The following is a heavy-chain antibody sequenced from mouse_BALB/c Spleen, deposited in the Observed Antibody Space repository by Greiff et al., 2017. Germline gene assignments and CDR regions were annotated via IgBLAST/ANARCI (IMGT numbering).Heavy chain of an antibody. CDR3: ARHGGLLWLRQGFDY. V-gene: IGHV5-6-2*01. Sequence: EVQLQESGGGLVKLGGSLKLSCAASGFTFSSYYMSWVRQTPEKRLELVAAINSNGGSTYYPDTVKGRFTISRDNAKNTLYLQMSSLKSEDTALYYCARHGGLLWLRQGFDYWGQGTTLTVSS. D-gene: IGHD2-2*01. CDR1: GFTFSSYY. CDR2: INSNGGST. J-gene: IGHJ2*01.